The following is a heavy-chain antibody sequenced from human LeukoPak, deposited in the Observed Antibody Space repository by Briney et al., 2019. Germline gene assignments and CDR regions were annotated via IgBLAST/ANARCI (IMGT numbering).Heavy chain of an antibody. CDR3: ARAVSGRFDY. D-gene: IGHD6-19*01. V-gene: IGHV4-59*08. CDR2: IYYSGST. Sequence: PSETLSLTCTVSGGSMSPYHWGWIRQPPGKGLEWTGYIYYSGSTNYNPSLNSRVTISVDTSKNQFSLRLSSVTAADTAIYYCARAVSGRFDYWGQGTLVTVSS. CDR1: GGSMSPYH. J-gene: IGHJ4*02.